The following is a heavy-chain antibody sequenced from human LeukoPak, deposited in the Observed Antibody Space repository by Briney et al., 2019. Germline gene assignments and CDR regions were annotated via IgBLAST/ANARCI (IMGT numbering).Heavy chain of an antibody. J-gene: IGHJ6*03. Sequence: SETLSLTCTVSGGSISGYYWSWIRQPPGKGLEWIGCIYTSGSTNYNPSLKSRVTISVDTSKNQFSLKLSSVTAADTAVYFCARGSTLRSLAYYYYMDVWGKGTTVTVSS. CDR1: GGSISGYY. D-gene: IGHD1-26*01. CDR3: ARGSTLRSLAYYYYMDV. CDR2: IYTSGST. V-gene: IGHV4-4*09.